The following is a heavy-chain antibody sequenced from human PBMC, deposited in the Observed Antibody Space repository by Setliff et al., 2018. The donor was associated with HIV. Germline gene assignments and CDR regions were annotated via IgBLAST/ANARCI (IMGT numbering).Heavy chain of an antibody. V-gene: IGHV1-69*08. CDR2: INPNSGGT. J-gene: IGHJ4*02. CDR1: GGTFSSHT. Sequence: SVKVSCKASGGTFSSHTISWVRQAPGQGLEWMGWINPNSGGTNYAQKFQGRVTITADTSTSTAYMELSSLTSEDTAVYYCARGYNWNYVLAYWGQGTLVTVSS. CDR3: ARGYNWNYVLAY. D-gene: IGHD1-7*01.